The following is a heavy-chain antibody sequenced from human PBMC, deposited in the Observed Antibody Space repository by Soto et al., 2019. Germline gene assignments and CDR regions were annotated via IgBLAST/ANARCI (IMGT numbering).Heavy chain of an antibody. J-gene: IGHJ6*02. CDR1: GGTFSSYA. D-gene: IGHD5-18*01. V-gene: IGHV1-69*01. CDR2: IIPIFGTA. CDR3: ARPVDTAMVFVHRYYYGMDV. Sequence: QVQLVQSGAEVKKPGSSVKVSCKASGGTFSSYAISWVRQAPGQGLEWMGGIIPIFGTANYAQKFQGRVTITADESTSTAYMELSSLRSEDTAVYYCARPVDTAMVFVHRYYYGMDVWGQGTTVTVSS.